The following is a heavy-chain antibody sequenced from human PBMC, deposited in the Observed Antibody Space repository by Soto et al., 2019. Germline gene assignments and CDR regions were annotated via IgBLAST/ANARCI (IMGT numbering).Heavy chain of an antibody. Sequence: ASLKVSCKASGYTFTGYYIHCIRQAPGQGLEWMGWVNPHSGATNYAQKFQGRLTMTRDTSITTAYMQLSRLRSDDTATYFCTRDLESSGWYFLQYFDYWGQGTLVTVSS. CDR1: GYTFTGYY. D-gene: IGHD6-19*01. J-gene: IGHJ4*02. V-gene: IGHV1-2*02. CDR3: TRDLESSGWYFLQYFDY. CDR2: VNPHSGAT.